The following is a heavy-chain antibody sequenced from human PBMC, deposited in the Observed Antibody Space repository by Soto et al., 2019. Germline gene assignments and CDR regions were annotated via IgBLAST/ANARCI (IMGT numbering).Heavy chain of an antibody. CDR3: ARAIRDQLLSDY. D-gene: IGHD1-26*01. Sequence: QVQLVQSGADVKQPGASVKVSCRTSGYTFINYDISWVRQATGQGLEWMGWMNPDSANTGYSQKFQGRVTLTRDTSISTAYMELNSLTSEDTAIYYCARAIRDQLLSDYWGQGSLVIVSS. J-gene: IGHJ4*02. CDR2: MNPDSANT. V-gene: IGHV1-8*01. CDR1: GYTFINYD.